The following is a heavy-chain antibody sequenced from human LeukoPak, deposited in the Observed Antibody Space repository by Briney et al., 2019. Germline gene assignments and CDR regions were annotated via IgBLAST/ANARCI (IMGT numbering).Heavy chain of an antibody. V-gene: IGHV3-48*01. D-gene: IGHD3-22*01. J-gene: IGHJ4*02. Sequence: PGGSLRLSCAASGFTFTIFGLNWVRQAPGKGPEWVSYIDARSGITYYADSVQGRFTISRDDARESVFLQMDGLRVDDTAVYYCARAYYDSSGYYYGDYWGQGTLVTVSS. CDR1: GFTFTIFG. CDR3: ARAYYDSSGYYYGDY. CDR2: IDARSGIT.